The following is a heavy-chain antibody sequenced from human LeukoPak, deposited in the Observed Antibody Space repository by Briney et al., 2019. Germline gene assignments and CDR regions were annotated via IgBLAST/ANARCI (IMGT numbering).Heavy chain of an antibody. CDR1: GFTFSNYA. CDR3: AKDRFFGVINDAFDI. V-gene: IGHV3-23*01. D-gene: IGHD3-3*01. CDR2: ISGSGGNT. Sequence: PGGSLRLSCAASGFTFSNYAMSWVRQAPGKGLEWVSDISGSGGNTYYAGSVKGRFTISRDNSKNTLYLQMNSLRADDTAVYYCAKDRFFGVINDAFDIWGQGTMVTVSS. J-gene: IGHJ3*02.